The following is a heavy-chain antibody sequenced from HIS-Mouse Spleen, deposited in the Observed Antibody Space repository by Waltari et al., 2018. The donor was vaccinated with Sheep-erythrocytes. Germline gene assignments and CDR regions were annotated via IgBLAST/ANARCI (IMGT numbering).Heavy chain of an antibody. CDR2: ISSSSSYI. CDR1: GFTFSSYS. CDR3: ARVASGATFDY. D-gene: IGHD1-26*01. V-gene: IGHV3-21*01. Sequence: EVQLVESGGGLVKPGGSLRLSCAASGFTFSSYSLNWVRQAPGKGLEWVSSISSSSSYIYYADSVKGRFTISRDNAKNSLYLQMNSQRAEDTAVYYCARVASGATFDYWGQGTLVTVSS. J-gene: IGHJ4*02.